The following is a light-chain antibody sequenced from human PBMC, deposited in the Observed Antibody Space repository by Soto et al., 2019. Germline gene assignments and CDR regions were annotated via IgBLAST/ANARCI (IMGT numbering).Light chain of an antibody. Sequence: ERVLPQSPATRSVSPGERAALSCRSSQSVSSNLAWSRHKPGQAPGLRVYGASARVTGIPARFSGSGSGTDFTLTISSLEPEDFAVDYCQQRSNWPFTFGQGTRLEIK. J-gene: IGKJ5*01. CDR1: QSVSSN. CDR2: GAS. V-gene: IGKV3-11*01. CDR3: QQRSNWPFT.